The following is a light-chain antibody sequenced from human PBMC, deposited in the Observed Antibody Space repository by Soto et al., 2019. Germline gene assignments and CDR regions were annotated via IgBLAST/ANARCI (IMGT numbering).Light chain of an antibody. Sequence: QSVLTQPPSVSGAPGQRVTISCTGSSSNIGAGYDVHWYQQLPGTAPKLLIYGNSNRPSGVPDRFPGSKSGTSASLAITGLQAEDEADYYCQSYDSSLSGWVFGGGTKQTVL. CDR3: QSYDSSLSGWV. CDR1: SSNIGAGYD. CDR2: GNS. V-gene: IGLV1-40*01. J-gene: IGLJ3*02.